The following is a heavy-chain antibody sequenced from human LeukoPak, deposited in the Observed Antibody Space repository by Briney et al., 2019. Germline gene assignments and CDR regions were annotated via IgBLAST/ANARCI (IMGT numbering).Heavy chain of an antibody. D-gene: IGHD1-26*01. CDR2: IYTSGST. V-gene: IGHV4-4*07. J-gene: IGHJ4*02. CDR3: ARHSPVGIFYFDY. CDR1: GGSISSYC. Sequence: PSETLSLTCTVSGGSISSYCWSWIRQPAGKGLEWIGRIYTSGSTNYNPSLKSRVTMSVDTSKNQFSLKLSSVTAADTAVYYCARHSPVGIFYFDYWGQGTLVTVSS.